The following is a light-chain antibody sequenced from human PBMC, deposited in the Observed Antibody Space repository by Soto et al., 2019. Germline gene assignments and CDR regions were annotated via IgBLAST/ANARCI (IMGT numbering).Light chain of an antibody. Sequence: QSALTQPASVSGSPGQSVTLSFTGTNSDVRGYNHVSWYQHHPGKAPKLIIYDVRNRPSGVYNRLSGSKSGNTASLTISGQSADDEDDYYCCSYTSSSLRVFGGGTKVTVL. CDR1: NSDVRGYNH. J-gene: IGLJ3*02. CDR3: CSYTSSSLRV. CDR2: DVR. V-gene: IGLV2-14*03.